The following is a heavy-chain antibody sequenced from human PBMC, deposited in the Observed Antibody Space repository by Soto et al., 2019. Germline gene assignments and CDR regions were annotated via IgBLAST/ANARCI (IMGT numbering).Heavy chain of an antibody. CDR1: GFTFSSYA. J-gene: IGHJ3*02. V-gene: IGHV3-23*01. D-gene: IGHD2-21*01. CDR2: ISGSGGGT. Sequence: PGGSLRLSCAASGFTFSSYAMSWVRQAPGKGLEWVSAISGSGGGTYYADSVKGRFTISRDNSKNTLYLQMNSLRAEDTAVYYCAKAMLLCGGDCYPLDAFDIWGQGTMVTVSS. CDR3: AKAMLLCGGDCYPLDAFDI.